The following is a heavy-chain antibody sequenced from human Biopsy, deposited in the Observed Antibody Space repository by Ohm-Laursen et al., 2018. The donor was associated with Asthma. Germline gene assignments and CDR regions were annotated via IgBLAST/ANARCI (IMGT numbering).Heavy chain of an antibody. D-gene: IGHD5-24*01. CDR2: VHSSGST. V-gene: IGHV4-59*01. CDR1: PGSINDYY. Sequence: SETLSLTWTVSPGSINDYYWNWIRQFPGKGLEWIGYVHSSGSTRFNPSLKSRVTISVDTSKNQFSLKLSSVTAADTAVYYCSRNKIEDGIYFDNWGQGTLVTVSS. CDR3: SRNKIEDGIYFDN. J-gene: IGHJ4*02.